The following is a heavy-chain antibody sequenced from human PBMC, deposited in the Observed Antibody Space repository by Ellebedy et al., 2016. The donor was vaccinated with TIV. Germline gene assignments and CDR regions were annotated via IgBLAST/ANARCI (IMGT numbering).Heavy chain of an antibody. V-gene: IGHV4-34*01. CDR3: ARGYSSGWYLLKKGGYYYGMDV. D-gene: IGHD6-19*01. J-gene: IGHJ6*02. CDR1: GGSIGSYY. CDR2: INHSGST. Sequence: MPSETLSLTCTVSGGSIGSYYWSWIRQPPGKGLEWIGEINHSGSTNYNPSLKSRVTISVDTSKNQFSLKLSSVTAADTAVYYCARGYSSGWYLLKKGGYYYGMDVWGQGTTVTVSS.